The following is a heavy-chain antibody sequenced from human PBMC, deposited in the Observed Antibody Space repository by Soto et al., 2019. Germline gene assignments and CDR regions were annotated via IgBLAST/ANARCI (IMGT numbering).Heavy chain of an antibody. CDR1: GVSISGGAYY. CDR2: IFYTGST. J-gene: IGHJ4*02. V-gene: IGHV4-31*03. CDR3: ARAVAGTSQPSDY. D-gene: IGHD6-19*01. Sequence: SETLSLTCTVSGVSISGGAYYWSWIRQHPGKGLEWIGYIFYTGSTFYNPSLKSRVAISVDTSKNQFSLKLNSVTAADTAVYYCARAVAGTSQPSDYWGQGTLVTVSS.